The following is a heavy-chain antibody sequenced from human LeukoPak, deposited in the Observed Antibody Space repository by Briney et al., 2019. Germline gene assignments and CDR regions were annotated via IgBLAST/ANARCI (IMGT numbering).Heavy chain of an antibody. CDR3: ARDGGYYYYYYYMDV. D-gene: IGHD2-15*01. V-gene: IGHV3-30*03. Sequence: GGSLRLSCAASGFTFSSYNMNWVRQAPGKGLEWVAVISYDGSNKYYADSVKGRFTISRDNSKNTLYLQMNSLRAEDTAVYYCARDGGYYYYYYYMDVWGKGTTVTVSS. CDR1: GFTFSSYN. J-gene: IGHJ6*03. CDR2: ISYDGSNK.